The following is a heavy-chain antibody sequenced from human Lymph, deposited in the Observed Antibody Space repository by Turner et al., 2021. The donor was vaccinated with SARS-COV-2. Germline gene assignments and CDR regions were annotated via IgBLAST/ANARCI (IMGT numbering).Heavy chain of an antibody. J-gene: IGHJ4*02. CDR2: ISYDGSNK. CDR3: ARDSGYEHYYFDY. Sequence: QVQLVESGGGVVQPGRSLRLSCAASGFTFSSYAMHWVRQAPGKGLELVAVISYDGSNKYYADSVKGRFTISRDNSKNTLYLQMNSLRAEDTAVYYCARDSGYEHYYFDYWGQGTLVTVSS. CDR1: GFTFSSYA. D-gene: IGHD5-12*01. V-gene: IGHV3-30-3*01.